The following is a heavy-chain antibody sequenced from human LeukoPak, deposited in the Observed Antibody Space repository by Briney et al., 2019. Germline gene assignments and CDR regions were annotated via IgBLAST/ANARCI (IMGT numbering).Heavy chain of an antibody. D-gene: IGHD1-1*01. CDR2: ISWNSGKV. Sequence: GGSLRLSCAASGFTFDDYAMHWVRQAPGKGLEWVSGISWNSGKVDYADSVKGRFTISRDNAKNSLYLQMNSLRAEDMALYYCAKGSSQRIPDAFDIWGQGTMVTVSS. CDR3: AKGSSQRIPDAFDI. J-gene: IGHJ3*02. CDR1: GFTFDDYA. V-gene: IGHV3-9*03.